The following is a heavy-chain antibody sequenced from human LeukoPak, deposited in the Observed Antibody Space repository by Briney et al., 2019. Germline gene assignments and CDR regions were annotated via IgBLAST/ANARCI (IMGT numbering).Heavy chain of an antibody. D-gene: IGHD6-6*01. CDR1: GFTFSSYS. CDR2: LNGGGGST. J-gene: IGHJ3*02. Sequence: GGSLRLSCAASGFTFSSYSMNWVRQAPGRGLEWVSALNGGGGSTFYTDSVKGRFTISRDNSKNTLYLQMNSLRDEDTAIYYCATHRSSGRAFDIWGQGTMVTASS. V-gene: IGHV3-23*01. CDR3: ATHRSSGRAFDI.